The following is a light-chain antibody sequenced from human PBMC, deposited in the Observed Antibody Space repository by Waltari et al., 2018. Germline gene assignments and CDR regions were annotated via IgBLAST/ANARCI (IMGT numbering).Light chain of an antibody. J-gene: IGLJ1*01. Sequence: QSALTQPASVSGSPGQSITISCSGTDSDVGAYDFVSWYQQHPGKAPHLIIYEVSNRALGISNRYSASKSGNTASLTSSGLQAEDEADYYCSSYTTSSAPGVFGTGTRVTVL. CDR2: EVS. CDR1: DSDVGAYDF. CDR3: SSYTTSSAPGV. V-gene: IGLV2-14*01.